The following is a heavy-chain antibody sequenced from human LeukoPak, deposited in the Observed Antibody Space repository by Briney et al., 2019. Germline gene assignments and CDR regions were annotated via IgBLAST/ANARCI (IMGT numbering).Heavy chain of an antibody. Sequence: GPVKVSCKASGYTFTGYYMHWVRQAPGQGLEWMGWINPNSGGTNYAQKFQGWVTMTRDTSISTAYMELSRLRSDDTAVYYCARDPGPYDSSGYYRTYYYYGMDVWGQGTTVTVSS. CDR3: ARDPGPYDSSGYYRTYYYYGMDV. CDR1: GYTFTGYY. D-gene: IGHD3-22*01. CDR2: INPNSGGT. V-gene: IGHV1-2*04. J-gene: IGHJ6*02.